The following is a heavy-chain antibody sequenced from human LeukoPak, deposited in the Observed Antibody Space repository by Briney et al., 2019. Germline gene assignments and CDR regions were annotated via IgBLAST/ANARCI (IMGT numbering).Heavy chain of an antibody. J-gene: IGHJ4*02. D-gene: IGHD6-19*01. CDR2: IIYSGST. CDR1: GGSISSYY. V-gene: IGHV4-59*01. CDR3: ASTGEMYRSGWYFEY. Sequence: SETLSLTCTVSGGSISSYYWSWIRQPPGKGLEWIGYIIYSGSTNYNPSLKSRVTISVVTSKNQFSLKLSSVTAADTAVYYCASTGEMYRSGWYFEYWGQGTLVTVSS.